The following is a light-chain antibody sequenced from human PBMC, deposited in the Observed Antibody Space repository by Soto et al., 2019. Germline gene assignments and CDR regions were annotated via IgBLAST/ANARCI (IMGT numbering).Light chain of an antibody. V-gene: IGLV2-11*01. CDR2: DVS. CDR3: CSFAGTPYV. J-gene: IGLJ1*01. CDR1: SSDVGGYDY. Sequence: QSVLTQPRSVSGSPGQSLTISCTGTSSDVGGYDYVSWYQQHPGKAPKLIIYDVSKRPSGVPDRFSGSKSGNTASLTISGLQAEDEADYYGCSFAGTPYVFGTGNKLTFL.